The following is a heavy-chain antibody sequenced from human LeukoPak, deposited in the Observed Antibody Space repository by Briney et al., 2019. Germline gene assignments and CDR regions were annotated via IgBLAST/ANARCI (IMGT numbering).Heavy chain of an antibody. J-gene: IGHJ5*02. V-gene: IGHV1-18*01. CDR1: GYTFTSYG. CDR2: ISDYNGNT. Sequence: SXXVSCKASGYTFTSYGISWVGQARGQGLEWMGWISDYNGNTNYAQKLQGRVTMTTHTSTSTAYMELRSLRSDDTAVYYCARDQGYSNHWGQGTLVTVSS. D-gene: IGHD6-13*01. CDR3: ARDQGYSNH.